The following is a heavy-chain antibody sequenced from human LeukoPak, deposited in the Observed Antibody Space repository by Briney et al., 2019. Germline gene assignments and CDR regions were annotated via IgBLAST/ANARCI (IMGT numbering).Heavy chain of an antibody. Sequence: PSETLSLTCTVSGGSISSSSHYWGWIRQPAGKGQEWIGSIYYSGSTYYNPSLKSRVTISVDTSKNQFSLKLSSVTAADTAVYYCARDGRDGYNNDAFDIWGQGTMVTVSS. D-gene: IGHD5-24*01. J-gene: IGHJ3*02. V-gene: IGHV4-39*07. CDR3: ARDGRDGYNNDAFDI. CDR1: GGSISSSSHY. CDR2: IYYSGST.